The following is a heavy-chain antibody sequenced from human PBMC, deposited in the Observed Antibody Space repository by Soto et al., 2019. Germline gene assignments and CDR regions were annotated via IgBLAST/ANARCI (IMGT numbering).Heavy chain of an antibody. J-gene: IGHJ4*02. V-gene: IGHV3-11*06. CDR3: ARDGSYDSSGYYFDY. CDR2: ISSSGSYT. CDR1: GFSVTNNY. Sequence: PGGSLRLSCAASGFSVTNNYMSWIRQAPGKGLEWVSYISSSGSYTKYADSVKGRFTISRDNAKNSLYLQMNSLRAEDTAVYYCARDGSYDSSGYYFDYWGQGTLVTVSS. D-gene: IGHD3-22*01.